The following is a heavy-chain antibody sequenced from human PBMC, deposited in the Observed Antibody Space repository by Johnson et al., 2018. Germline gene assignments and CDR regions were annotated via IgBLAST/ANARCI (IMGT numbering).Heavy chain of an antibody. J-gene: IGHJ3*02. V-gene: IGHV3-73*01. CDR1: GFTFSDSA. CDR2: IRSKTNNFAT. CDR3: TRTHILAALVI. Sequence: VQLQESGGDLVQPGGSLKLSCAASGFTFSDSAMHWVRQASGKGLEWVGRIRSKTNNFATAYAASVKGRFTVSRDDSQNTAYLQMNSLKTDDWAGFSCTRTHILAALVIWGQGTGVTVSS.